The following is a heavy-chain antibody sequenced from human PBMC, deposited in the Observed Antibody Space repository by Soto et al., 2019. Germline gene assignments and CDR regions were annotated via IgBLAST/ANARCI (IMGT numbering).Heavy chain of an antibody. V-gene: IGHV1-18*01. J-gene: IGHJ4*02. D-gene: IGHD3-10*01. CDR2: ISAHNGNT. CDR1: GYTFTSYG. Sequence: QVQLVQSGAEVKKPGASVKVSCKASGYTFTSYGISWVRQAPGQGLEWMGWISAHNGNTNYAQKLKGRATMTTDTSTLTAYIELRRLRSDNTAVYFCPRDLQYGSCDYWGQGTLVTVSS. CDR3: PRDLQYGSCDY.